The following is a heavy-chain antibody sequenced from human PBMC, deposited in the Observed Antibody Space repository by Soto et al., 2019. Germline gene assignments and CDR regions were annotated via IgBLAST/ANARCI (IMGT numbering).Heavy chain of an antibody. J-gene: IGHJ3*02. Sequence: GGSLRLSCVASGFTFSSFEMNWIRQAPGKGPEWIAVINPSGRTISYADSVKGRFTISRDNAENSVHLQMSSLRGEDTAIYYCAKMGPAHDAFDIWGQGTMVTVSS. CDR2: INPSGRTI. V-gene: IGHV3-48*03. CDR1: GFTFSSFE. D-gene: IGHD2-8*01. CDR3: AKMGPAHDAFDI.